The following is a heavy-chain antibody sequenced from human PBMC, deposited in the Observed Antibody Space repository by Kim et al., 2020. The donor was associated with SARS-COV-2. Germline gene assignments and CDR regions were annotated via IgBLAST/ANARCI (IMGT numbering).Heavy chain of an antibody. Sequence: SVKVSCKASGGTFSSYAISWVRQAPGQGLEWMGGIIPIFGTANYAQKFQGRVTITADESTSTAYMELSSLRSEDTAVYYCARENYGDYAFDIWGQGTMVTVSS. J-gene: IGHJ3*02. CDR1: GGTFSSYA. D-gene: IGHD4-17*01. CDR2: IIPIFGTA. V-gene: IGHV1-69*13. CDR3: ARENYGDYAFDI.